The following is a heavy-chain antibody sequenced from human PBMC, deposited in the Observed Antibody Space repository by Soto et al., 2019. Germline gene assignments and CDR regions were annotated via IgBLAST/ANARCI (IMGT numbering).Heavy chain of an antibody. Sequence: QVQLVESGGGVIQPGRSQRLSCAASGFTFSSYAMHWVRKAPGKGLEWVAVISYDGNNKYYADSVKGRFAISRDNSRNMLYLQMNSLRAEDTAVYYCARARLDTPALDYWGQGTLVTVSS. V-gene: IGHV3-30*09. CDR1: GFTFSSYA. D-gene: IGHD2-2*01. J-gene: IGHJ4*02. CDR3: ARARLDTPALDY. CDR2: ISYDGNNK.